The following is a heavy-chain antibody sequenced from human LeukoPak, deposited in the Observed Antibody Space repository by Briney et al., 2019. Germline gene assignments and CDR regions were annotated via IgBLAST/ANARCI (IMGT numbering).Heavy chain of an antibody. CDR1: GGTFSSYA. D-gene: IGHD3-22*01. Sequence: SVKVSCKASGGTFSSYAISWVRQAPGQGLEWMGGIIPIFGTANYAQKFQGRVTITADESTSTAYMELSSLRSDDTAVYYCARNQWRCYDSSGYNAPKCFDYWGQGTLVTVSS. J-gene: IGHJ4*02. V-gene: IGHV1-69*13. CDR2: IIPIFGTA. CDR3: ARNQWRCYDSSGYNAPKCFDY.